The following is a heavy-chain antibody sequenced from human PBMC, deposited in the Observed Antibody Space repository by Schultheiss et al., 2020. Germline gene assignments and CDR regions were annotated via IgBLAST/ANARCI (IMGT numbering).Heavy chain of an antibody. D-gene: IGHD5-24*01. Sequence: SVKVSCKASGGTFSSYAISWVRQAPGQGLEWMGGIIPIFGTENYAQKFQGRVTITADESTSTAYMELSSLRSEDTAVYYCARDLRDGYNYHYYYGMDVWGQGTTVTVSS. J-gene: IGHJ6*02. CDR1: GGTFSSYA. CDR3: ARDLRDGYNYHYYYGMDV. V-gene: IGHV1-69*13. CDR2: IIPIFGTE.